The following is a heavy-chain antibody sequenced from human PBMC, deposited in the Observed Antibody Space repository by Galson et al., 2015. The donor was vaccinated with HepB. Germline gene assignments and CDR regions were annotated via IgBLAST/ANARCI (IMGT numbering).Heavy chain of an antibody. V-gene: IGHV1-18*01. CDR1: GYTFTSYG. CDR3: ARVGARYDYGDSFDY. J-gene: IGHJ4*02. CDR2: ISAYNGNT. Sequence: SVKVSCKASGYTFTSYGISWVRQAPGQGLERMGWISAYNGNTNYAQKLQGRVTMTTDTSTSTAYMELRSLRSDDTAVYYCARVGARYDYGDSFDYWGQGTLVTVSS. D-gene: IGHD4-17*01.